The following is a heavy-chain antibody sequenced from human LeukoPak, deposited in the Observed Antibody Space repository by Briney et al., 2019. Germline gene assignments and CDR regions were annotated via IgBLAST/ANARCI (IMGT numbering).Heavy chain of an antibody. Sequence: SVKVSCKTSGGTFSTYAISWVRQAPGQGLEWMGGIIPIFGTANYAQKFHGRVTITTDESTSTAYMELRSLRSEDTAVYYCARARVPVGDGYPENWFDPWGQGTLVTVSS. V-gene: IGHV1-69*05. CDR1: GGTFSTYA. D-gene: IGHD5-18*01. J-gene: IGHJ5*02. CDR3: ARARVPVGDGYPENWFDP. CDR2: IIPIFGTA.